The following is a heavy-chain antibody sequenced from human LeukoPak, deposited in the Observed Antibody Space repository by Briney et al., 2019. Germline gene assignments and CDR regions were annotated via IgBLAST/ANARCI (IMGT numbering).Heavy chain of an antibody. Sequence: GGSLRLSCAASGFTFSNYWMSWVRQAPGKGLEWVSVIYSGGSTYYADSVKGRFTISRDNSKNTLYLQMNSLRAEDTAVYYCARGWFGELSVWGKGTTVTISS. CDR2: IYSGGST. V-gene: IGHV3-66*01. CDR1: GFTFSNYW. D-gene: IGHD3-10*01. CDR3: ARGWFGELSV. J-gene: IGHJ6*04.